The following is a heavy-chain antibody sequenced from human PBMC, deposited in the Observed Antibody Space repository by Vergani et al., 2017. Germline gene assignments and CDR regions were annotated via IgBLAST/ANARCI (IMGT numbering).Heavy chain of an antibody. Sequence: QITLKESGPTLVKPTQPLTLTCTFSGFSLSTSGVGVGCIRQPPGRALEWLALIYWDDDKRYRPSLKSRLTITKDTSKNQVFLTMTNMDPVDTATYYCAHSLYQPLVSAFDIWGQGTMVTVSS. J-gene: IGHJ3*02. V-gene: IGHV2-5*02. CDR3: AHSLYQPLVSAFDI. CDR1: GFSLSTSGVG. CDR2: IYWDDDK. D-gene: IGHD2-2*01.